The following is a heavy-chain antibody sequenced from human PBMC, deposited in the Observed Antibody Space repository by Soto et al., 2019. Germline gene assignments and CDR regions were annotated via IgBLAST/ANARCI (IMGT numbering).Heavy chain of an antibody. CDR3: ARGYCNGGSCYPGIY. J-gene: IGHJ4*02. CDR1: GFTFNSYS. V-gene: IGHV3-48*02. Sequence: EVHLVESGGGSVQPGGSLRLSCAASGFTFNSYSMHRVRQAPGKGLEWVSYITGSSSAIYYADSVKGRFTISRDNAKNSLSLQMNSLRDEDTAVYYCARGYCNGGSCYPGIYWGQGTLVSVSS. CDR2: ITGSSSAI. D-gene: IGHD2-15*01.